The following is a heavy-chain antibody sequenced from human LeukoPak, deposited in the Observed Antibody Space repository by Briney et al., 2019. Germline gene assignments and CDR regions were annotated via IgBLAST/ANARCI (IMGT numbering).Heavy chain of an antibody. V-gene: IGHV4-4*07. CDR1: GGSITGYS. Sequence: SETLSLTCTVSGGSITGYSWSWIRQPAGKGLEWIGRIMASGSTNYNPSLKSRVTMSVDTSKNQFSLKLTSVTAADTAVYYCTRDRKGGYFDYWGQGTLVTVSS. CDR3: TRDRKGGYFDY. D-gene: IGHD3-16*01. CDR2: IMASGST. J-gene: IGHJ4*02.